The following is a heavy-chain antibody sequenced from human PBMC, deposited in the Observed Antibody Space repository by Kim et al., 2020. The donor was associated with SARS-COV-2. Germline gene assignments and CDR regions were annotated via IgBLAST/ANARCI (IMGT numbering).Heavy chain of an antibody. CDR3: ARHSGLTSSWYSVWFDP. J-gene: IGHJ5*02. D-gene: IGHD6-13*01. V-gene: IGHV4-39*01. Sequence: LKSRIAISVDTSKNQFSLKLTSLTAADTAVYYCARHSGLTSSWYSVWFDPWGQGTLVTVSS.